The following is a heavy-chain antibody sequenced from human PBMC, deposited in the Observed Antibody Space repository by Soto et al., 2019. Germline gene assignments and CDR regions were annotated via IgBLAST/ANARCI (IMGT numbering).Heavy chain of an antibody. CDR3: TRISLVGATGGRYFDY. CDR2: IKNKANSYTP. CDR1: GFIFSDHY. J-gene: IGHJ4*02. V-gene: IGHV3-72*01. Sequence: VQLVESGGGLVQPGGSLRLSCAASGFIFSDHYMDWVRQAPGKGLEWVGRIKNKANSYTPEYAASVKGRFTISRDDSKNSLYLQMNSLKTEDTAVYYCTRISLVGATGGRYFDYWGQGTLLTVSS. D-gene: IGHD1-26*01.